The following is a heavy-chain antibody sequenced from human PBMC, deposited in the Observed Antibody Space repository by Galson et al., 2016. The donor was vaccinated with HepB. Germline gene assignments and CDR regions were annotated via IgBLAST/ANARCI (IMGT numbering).Heavy chain of an antibody. D-gene: IGHD3-3*01. CDR2: IIPLFGTT. CDR3: ARGVVELRSLEWPNWFDP. J-gene: IGHJ5*02. Sequence: SVKVSCKASGGSLTSYGIIWVRQAPGQGLEWMGGIIPLFGTTDYAQDFQGRVTITANESTSTAYMELNSLRSEDTAVYYCARGVVELRSLEWPNWFDPWGQGTLVTVSS. V-gene: IGHV1-69*13. CDR1: GGSLTSYG.